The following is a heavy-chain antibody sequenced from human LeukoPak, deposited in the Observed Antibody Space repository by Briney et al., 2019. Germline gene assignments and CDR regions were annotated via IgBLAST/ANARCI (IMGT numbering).Heavy chain of an antibody. J-gene: IGHJ6*03. CDR3: ARHIGGGIEDMDV. V-gene: IGHV4-59*08. D-gene: IGHD3-16*02. CDR1: GGSIGTYY. CDR2: IYVTGT. Sequence: PSETLSLTCTVSGGSIGTYYWSWVRQSPGTGLEWIGYIYVTGTRYNPYLQSQVTISVDRSRNRFFLKMTSVTAADTAVYYCARHIGGGIEDMDVWGRGTKVTVSS.